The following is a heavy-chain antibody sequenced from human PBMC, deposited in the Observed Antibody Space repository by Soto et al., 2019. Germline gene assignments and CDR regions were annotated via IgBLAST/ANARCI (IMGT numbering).Heavy chain of an antibody. V-gene: IGHV3-33*01. D-gene: IGHD2-21*01. CDR1: GFTFSSYG. CDR2: IWYDGSNK. CDR3: ASDRGGGAGGINHALDY. J-gene: IGHJ4*02. Sequence: WGSLRLSCAASGFTFSSYGIHWCLHSAFKGLERVGVIWYDGSNKYYADSVKGRFTISRDNSKNTLYLQMNSLRAEDTAVYYCASDRGGGAGGINHALDYWGQGTLVTVSS.